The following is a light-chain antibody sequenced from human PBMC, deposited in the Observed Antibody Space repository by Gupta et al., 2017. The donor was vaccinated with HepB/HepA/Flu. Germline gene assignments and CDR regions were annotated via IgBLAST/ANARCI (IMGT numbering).Light chain of an antibody. CDR1: KLGDKY. V-gene: IGLV3-1*01. J-gene: IGLJ2*01. CDR2: QDS. Sequence: SYELTQPPSVSVSPGQTASITCSGDKLGDKYACWYQQNPGQSPVLVIYQDSKRPSGFPERFSGSNSGTSATLTIRGTQAMDEADYYCQAWDSSPVVFGGGTKRTVL. CDR3: QAWDSSPVV.